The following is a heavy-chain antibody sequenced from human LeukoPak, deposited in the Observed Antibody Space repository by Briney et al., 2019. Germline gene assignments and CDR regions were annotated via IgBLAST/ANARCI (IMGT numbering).Heavy chain of an antibody. J-gene: IGHJ4*02. CDR1: GYTFTSYD. CDR2: MNPNSGNT. D-gene: IGHD3-10*01. Sequence: ASVKVSCKASGYTFTSYDINWVRQATGQGLEWMGWMNPNSGNTGYAQKFQGRVTVTRNNSISTAYMELSSLRSGDTAVYYCARGLGGPSDIDYWGQGTLVTVSS. V-gene: IGHV1-8*01. CDR3: ARGLGGPSDIDY.